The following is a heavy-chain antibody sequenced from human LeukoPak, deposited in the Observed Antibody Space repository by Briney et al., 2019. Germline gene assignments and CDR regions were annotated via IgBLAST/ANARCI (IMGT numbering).Heavy chain of an antibody. D-gene: IGHD1-14*01. V-gene: IGHV3-74*01. CDR2: INSDGSST. CDR1: GFTFSSYW. Sequence: GGSLRLSCAASGFTFSSYWMHWVRQAPGKGLVWVSRINSDGSSTSYADSVKGRFTISRDNSKNTLYLQMNSLRAEDTAVYYCAKGEGRYEAEYFQHWGQGTLVTVSS. J-gene: IGHJ1*01. CDR3: AKGEGRYEAEYFQH.